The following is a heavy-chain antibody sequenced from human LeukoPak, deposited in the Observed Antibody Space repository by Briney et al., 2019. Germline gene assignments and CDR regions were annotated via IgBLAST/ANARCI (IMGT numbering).Heavy chain of an antibody. D-gene: IGHD3-22*01. CDR1: GFTVSSNY. V-gene: IGHV3-53*01. CDR3: ARAPKYYYDGSGSPQFSRHFDL. CDR2: IYSGGST. J-gene: IGHJ2*01. Sequence: GGSLRLSCAASGFTVSSNYMSWVRQAPGKGLEWVSVIYSGGSTYYADSVKGRFTISRDNSKNTLYLQMNSLRAEDTAVYYCARAPKYYYDGSGSPQFSRHFDLWGRGTLVTVSS.